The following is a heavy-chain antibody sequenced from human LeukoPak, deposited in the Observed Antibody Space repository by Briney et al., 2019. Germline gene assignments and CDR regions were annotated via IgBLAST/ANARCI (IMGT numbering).Heavy chain of an antibody. Sequence: GGSLRLSCAAPGFTFSSYAMHWVRQAPGKGLEWVAVISYDGSNKYYADSVKGRFTISRDNSKNTLYLQMNSLGAEDTAVYYCARGRQLWNLRDWGQGTLVTVSS. V-gene: IGHV3-30-3*01. CDR2: ISYDGSNK. CDR3: ARGRQLWNLRD. J-gene: IGHJ4*02. CDR1: GFTFSSYA. D-gene: IGHD5-18*01.